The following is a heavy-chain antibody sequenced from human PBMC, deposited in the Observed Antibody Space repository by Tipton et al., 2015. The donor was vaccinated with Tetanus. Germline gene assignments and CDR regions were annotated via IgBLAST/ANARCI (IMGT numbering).Heavy chain of an antibody. CDR2: IYYSGST. V-gene: IGHV4-31*03. CDR3: ARDQARGARGWNYFDY. Sequence: TLSLTCTVSGGSISSGGYYWTWIRQHPGKGLEWIGDIYYSGSTYYNPSLKSRVIISVDTSKNQFSVNLNSVTDADTAVYYCARDQARGARGWNYFDYWGQGALVTVSS. CDR1: GGSISSGGYY. D-gene: IGHD1-26*01. J-gene: IGHJ4*02.